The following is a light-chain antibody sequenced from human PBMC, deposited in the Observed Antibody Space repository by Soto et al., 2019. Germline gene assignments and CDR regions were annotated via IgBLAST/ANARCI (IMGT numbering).Light chain of an antibody. V-gene: IGKV3-20*01. J-gene: IGKJ1*01. CDR3: QQYGSSPWT. Sequence: ETVLTQSPGTLSLSPGERATLSCRASQSVGGSSLAWYQQRPGQAPRLLIYGASSRATGIPDRFSGSGSGTDFTLTISRLEPEDFAVYYCQQYGSSPWTFGQGTKVDIK. CDR2: GAS. CDR1: QSVGGSS.